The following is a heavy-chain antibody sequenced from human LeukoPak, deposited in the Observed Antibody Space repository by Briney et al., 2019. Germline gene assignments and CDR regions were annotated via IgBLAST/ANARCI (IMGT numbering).Heavy chain of an antibody. Sequence: GGSLRLSCAASGFTFSSYGMHWVRQAPGKGLEWVAVISYDGSNKNYADSVKGRFTISRDNSKNTLYLQMNSLRAEDTAVYYCAKDLEHIVVVTAIDYWGQGTQVTVSS. CDR3: AKDLEHIVVVTAIDY. D-gene: IGHD2-21*02. V-gene: IGHV3-30*18. J-gene: IGHJ4*02. CDR1: GFTFSSYG. CDR2: ISYDGSNK.